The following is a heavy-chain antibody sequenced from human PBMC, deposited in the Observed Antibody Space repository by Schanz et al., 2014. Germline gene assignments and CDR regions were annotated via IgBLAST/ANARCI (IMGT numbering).Heavy chain of an antibody. Sequence: QVQLMQSGAEMKKPGASVKVSCKASGYSFTDFYIHWLRQAPGQGPEWLGWINPNSDGTKYAQKFQGRVTMTRDTSVNTAYLDLSSLTSDDTAVYYCARGDVNWFTPGAREPWSPSPQ. CDR2: INPNSDGT. CDR3: ARGDVNWFTP. CDR1: GYSFTDFY. J-gene: IGHJ5*02. V-gene: IGHV1-2*02.